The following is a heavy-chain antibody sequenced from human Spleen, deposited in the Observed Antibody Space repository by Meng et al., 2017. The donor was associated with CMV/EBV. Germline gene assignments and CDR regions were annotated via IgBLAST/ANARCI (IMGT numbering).Heavy chain of an antibody. CDR1: GGSISSSRYY. CDR3: ARQSFLPTRDY. Sequence: SETLSLTCIVSGGSISSSRYYWGWIRQPPGKGLEWIGNIYYSGSTYYGPSLKNRVTMSVDSFKNQFSLKVKSATAADTAVYYCARQSFLPTRDYWGQGTLVTVSS. CDR2: IYYSGST. V-gene: IGHV4-39*01. J-gene: IGHJ4*02.